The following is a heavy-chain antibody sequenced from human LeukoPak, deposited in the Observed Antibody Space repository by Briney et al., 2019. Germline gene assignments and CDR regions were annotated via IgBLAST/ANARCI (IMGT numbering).Heavy chain of an antibody. Sequence: GSLRLSCAASGFTFSSYEMNWVRQAPGKGLEWIGTIYYSGSTYHNPSLKSRVTISVDTSKNQFSLKLSSVTAADTAVYYCARHRGYSYGPLDYWGQGTLVTVSS. CDR3: ARHRGYSYGPLDY. V-gene: IGHV4-39*01. CDR1: GFTFSSYE. J-gene: IGHJ4*02. CDR2: IYYSGST. D-gene: IGHD5-18*01.